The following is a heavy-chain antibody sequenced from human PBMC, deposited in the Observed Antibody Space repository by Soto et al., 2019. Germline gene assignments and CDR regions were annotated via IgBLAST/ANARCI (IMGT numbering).Heavy chain of an antibody. J-gene: IGHJ6*02. CDR1: GYTFTGYG. CDR3: ARGAEQSSYYYYYYGMDV. CDR2: ISAYNGNT. V-gene: IGHV1-18*01. Sequence: SVKVGCNSSGYTFTGYGISRDRRAPGQGLEWMGWISAYNGNTNYAQKLQGRVTMTTDTSTSTAYVELRSLRSDDTAVYYCARGAEQSSYYYYYYGMDVWGQGTTVTAYS. D-gene: IGHD6-19*01.